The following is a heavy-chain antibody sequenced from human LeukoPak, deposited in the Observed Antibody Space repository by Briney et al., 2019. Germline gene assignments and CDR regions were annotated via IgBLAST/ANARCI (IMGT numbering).Heavy chain of an antibody. CDR3: ARYGSGSYYYYYGMDV. CDR1: GVSISSYY. J-gene: IGHJ6*04. Sequence: SETLSLTCTVSGVSISSYYWRWIRQPPGKGREGIGYIYYSGSTNYNPSLKSRVTISVDTSKNQFSLKLSSVAAADTAVYYCARYGSGSYYYYYGMDVWGKGTTVTVSS. D-gene: IGHD3-10*01. CDR2: IYYSGST. V-gene: IGHV4-59*01.